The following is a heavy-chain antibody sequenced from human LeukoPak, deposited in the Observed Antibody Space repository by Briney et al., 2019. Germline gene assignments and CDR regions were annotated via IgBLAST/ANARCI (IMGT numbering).Heavy chain of an antibody. CDR2: LSGSGSNT. Sequence: GGSLSLSCAASGFTFSSYAMSWVRQAPGKGLEWVSTLSGSGSNTYYADPVKGRFTVSRDNAKASLYLQMHSLRAEDTAVYYCARCHYYDSSGFDYWGQGTLVTVPS. CDR3: ARCHYYDSSGFDY. V-gene: IGHV3-23*01. D-gene: IGHD3-22*01. J-gene: IGHJ4*02. CDR1: GFTFSSYA.